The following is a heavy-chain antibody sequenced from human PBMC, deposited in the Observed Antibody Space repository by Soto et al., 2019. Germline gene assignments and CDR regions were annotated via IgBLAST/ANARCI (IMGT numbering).Heavy chain of an antibody. CDR2: IYYSGST. V-gene: IGHV4-59*08. CDR3: ARHDNCSGGSCYLLFDY. CDR1: GGSISSYY. D-gene: IGHD2-15*01. Sequence: SETLSLTCTVSGGSISSYYWSWIRQPPGKGLEWIGYIYYSGSTNYNPSLKSRVTISVDTSKNQFSLKLSSVTAADTAVYYCARHDNCSGGSCYLLFDYWGQGTLVTVS. J-gene: IGHJ4*02.